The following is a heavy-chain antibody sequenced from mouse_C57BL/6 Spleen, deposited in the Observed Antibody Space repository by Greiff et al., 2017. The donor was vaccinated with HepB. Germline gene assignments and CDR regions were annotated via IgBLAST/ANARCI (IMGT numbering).Heavy chain of an antibody. J-gene: IGHJ1*03. D-gene: IGHD2-3*01. Sequence: QVQLQQPGAELVMPGASVKLSCKASGYTFTSYWMHWVKQRPGQGLEWIGEIDPSDSYTNYNQKFKGKSTLTVDKSSSTAYMQLSSLTSEDSAVYYCARGGLYDQPDDGYFEVWGTGTTVTVSS. CDR2: IDPSDSYT. CDR3: ARGGLYDQPDDGYFEV. CDR1: GYTFTSYW. V-gene: IGHV1-69*01.